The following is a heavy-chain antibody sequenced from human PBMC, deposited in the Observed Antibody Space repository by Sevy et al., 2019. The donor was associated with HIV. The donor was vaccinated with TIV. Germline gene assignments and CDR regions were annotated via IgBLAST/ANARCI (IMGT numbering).Heavy chain of an antibody. J-gene: IGHJ4*02. CDR1: GFTFSSYA. V-gene: IGHV3-30*04. D-gene: IGHD6-19*01. Sequence: GGSLRLSCAASGFTFSSYAMHWVRQAPGKGLEWVAVISYDGSNKYYADSVKGRFTISRDNSKNTLYLQMNSLGAEDTAGYYCAREGYSSGWYGGFDYWGQGTLVTVSS. CDR2: ISYDGSNK. CDR3: AREGYSSGWYGGFDY.